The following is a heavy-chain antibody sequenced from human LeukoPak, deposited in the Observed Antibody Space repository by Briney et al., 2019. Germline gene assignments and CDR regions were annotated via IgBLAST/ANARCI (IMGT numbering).Heavy chain of an antibody. D-gene: IGHD3-22*01. CDR2: IFPSGSI. CDR3: ARRRDESATAAGYYHMDV. J-gene: IGHJ6*03. Sequence: SETLSLTCTVSGASISSYYWSWFRRPPGKGLEWIAYIFPSGSINFNPSLKSRVSISVDVSKNNFSLDLSSVTAADTAVYYCARRRDESATAAGYYHMDVWGKGTTVTVCS. V-gene: IGHV4-4*09. CDR1: GASISSYY.